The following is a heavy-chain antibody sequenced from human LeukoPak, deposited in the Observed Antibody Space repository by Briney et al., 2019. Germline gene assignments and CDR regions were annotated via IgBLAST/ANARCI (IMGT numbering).Heavy chain of an antibody. J-gene: IGHJ5*02. Sequence: PSETLSLTCAVYGGSFSGYYWSWIRQPPGKGLEWIGEINHSGSTNYNPSLKSRVTISVDTSKNQFPLKLSSVTAADTAVYYCARSAKQWLVNWFDPWGQGTLVTVSS. V-gene: IGHV4-34*01. CDR2: INHSGST. CDR1: GGSFSGYY. D-gene: IGHD6-19*01. CDR3: ARSAKQWLVNWFDP.